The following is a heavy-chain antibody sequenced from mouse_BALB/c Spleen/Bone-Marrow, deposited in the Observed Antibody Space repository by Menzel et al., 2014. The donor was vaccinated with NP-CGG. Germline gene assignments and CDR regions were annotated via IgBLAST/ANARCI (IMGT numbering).Heavy chain of an antibody. D-gene: IGHD2-3*01. CDR2: INPDSSTI. Sequence: EVKVVESGGGLVQPGGSLKLSCAASGFDFSRYWMSWVRQAPGKGLEWIGEINPDSSTINYTPSLKDKFIISRHNAKNTLFLQMSKVRSEDTALYYCARLGFYGGFAYWGQGTLVTVSA. J-gene: IGHJ3*01. V-gene: IGHV4-1*02. CDR1: GFDFSRYW. CDR3: ARLGFYGGFAY.